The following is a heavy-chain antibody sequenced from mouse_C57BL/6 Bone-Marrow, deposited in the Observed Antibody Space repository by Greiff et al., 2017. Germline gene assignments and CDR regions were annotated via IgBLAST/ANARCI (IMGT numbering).Heavy chain of an antibody. V-gene: IGHV5-2*01. Sequence: EVQVVESGGGLVQPGESLKLSCESNEYEFPSHDMSWVRKTPEKRLALVAAINSDGGSNYYPDTMERRFITSSDKSKKTRYLQMSRLRSEDTALYYCARPSYGSSYGNYAMDYWGQGTSVTVSS. CDR1: EYEFPSHD. CDR2: INSDGGSN. CDR3: ARPSYGSSYGNYAMDY. J-gene: IGHJ4*01. D-gene: IGHD1-1*01.